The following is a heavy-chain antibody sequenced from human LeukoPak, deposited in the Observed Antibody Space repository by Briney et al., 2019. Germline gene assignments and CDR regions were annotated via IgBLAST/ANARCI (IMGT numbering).Heavy chain of an antibody. CDR1: GFMFDNYW. J-gene: IGHJ4*02. CDR2: IKQDGNEK. Sequence: GGSLRLSCAASGFMFDNYWMHWVRQAPGKGLEWVANIKQDGNEKYYVGSVRGRFTISRDNAKNSLYLQMNSLRAEDTAVYYCASNPPENSSSPSFDYWGQGTLVTVSS. CDR3: ASNPPENSSSPSFDY. D-gene: IGHD6-6*01. V-gene: IGHV3-7*01.